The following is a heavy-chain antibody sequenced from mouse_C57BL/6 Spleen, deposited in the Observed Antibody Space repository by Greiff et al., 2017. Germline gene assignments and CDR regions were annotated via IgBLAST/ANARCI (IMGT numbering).Heavy chain of an antibody. V-gene: IGHV7-3*01. CDR2: IRNKANGYTT. CDR3: ARWGRDSSGYFDY. Sequence: EVQGVESGGGLVQPGGSLSLSCAASGFTFTAYYMSWVRQPPGKALAWLGFIRNKANGYTTEYSASVKGRFTISRDNSHSILYFQRNALGDEDSATYYCARWGRDSSGYFDYWGKGTTLTVSA. J-gene: IGHJ2*01. D-gene: IGHD3-2*02. CDR1: GFTFTAYY.